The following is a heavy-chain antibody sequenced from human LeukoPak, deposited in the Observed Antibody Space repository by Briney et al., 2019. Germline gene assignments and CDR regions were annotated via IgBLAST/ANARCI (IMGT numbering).Heavy chain of an antibody. V-gene: IGHV4-4*02. CDR2: IYHSGGT. J-gene: IGHJ5*02. CDR1: GGSISSSNW. CDR3: ARGGDYGDGNWFDP. Sequence: SETLSLTCAVSGGSISSSNWWSWVRQPPGKGLEWIGEIYHSGGTNYNPSLKSRVTISVDKSKNQFSLKLSSVTAADTAVYYCARGGDYGDGNWFDPWGQETLVTVSS. D-gene: IGHD4-17*01.